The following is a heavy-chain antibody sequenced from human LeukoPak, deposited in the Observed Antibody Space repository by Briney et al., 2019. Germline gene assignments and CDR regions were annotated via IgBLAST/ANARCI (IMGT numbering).Heavy chain of an antibody. CDR3: ARRNFFDY. CDR2: VDVSGGNT. J-gene: IGHJ4*02. V-gene: IGHV3-23*01. Sequence: GGSLRLSCAASGFTFSTHAMSWVRQAPGKGLEWVSAVDVSGGNTYYADSVKGRFTISRDNSNNTLYLQMNSLRAEDTALYYCARRNFFDYWGQGTLVTVSS. CDR1: GFTFSTHA.